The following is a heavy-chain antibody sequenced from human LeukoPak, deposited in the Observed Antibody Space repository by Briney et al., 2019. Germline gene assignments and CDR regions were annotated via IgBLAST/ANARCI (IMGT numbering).Heavy chain of an antibody. CDR3: ARSASRYFDWFDY. CDR2: IYPGDSDT. V-gene: IGHV5-51*01. Sequence: GESLKIPCKGSGYRFTNYWFGWVRQMPGKGLEWMVNIYPGDSDTRYIPSFQGQVTISADKSINTAYLHWSSLKASDTAIYYCARSASRYFDWFDYWGQGTLVTVSS. D-gene: IGHD3-9*01. J-gene: IGHJ4*02. CDR1: GYRFTNYW.